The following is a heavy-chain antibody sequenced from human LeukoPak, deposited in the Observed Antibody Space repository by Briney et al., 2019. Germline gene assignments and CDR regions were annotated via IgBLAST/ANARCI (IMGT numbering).Heavy chain of an antibody. CDR3: ASQDASIYSEGGGSPTYSD. CDR1: GGTFNNYG. D-gene: IGHD3-22*01. Sequence: ASVKVSCKASGGTFNNYGVNWVRQAPGQGLEWMGRIIPTFSAAHYAQRFQGRLTITTDESATTAHMTLSSLTSDDTAVYYCASQDASIYSEGGGSPTYSDWGQGTLVTVSS. V-gene: IGHV1-69*05. CDR2: IIPTFSAA. J-gene: IGHJ1*01.